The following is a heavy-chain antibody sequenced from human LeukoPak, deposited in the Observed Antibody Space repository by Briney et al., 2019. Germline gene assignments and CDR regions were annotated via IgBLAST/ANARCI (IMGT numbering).Heavy chain of an antibody. V-gene: IGHV3-66*01. CDR1: GFTFSSSG. CDR2: IYSGGTT. D-gene: IGHD2-2*01. J-gene: IGHJ4*02. CDR3: ARDRDTLDIVVVPALGEADY. Sequence: PRGSPRLSCAAPGFTFSSSGMHWVRQALRKGLEWGSVIYSGGTTYYANSTKGRFTIPRANSKNTLSLQMNSLRAEDTAVYYCARDRDTLDIVVVPALGEADYWGQGTLVTVSS.